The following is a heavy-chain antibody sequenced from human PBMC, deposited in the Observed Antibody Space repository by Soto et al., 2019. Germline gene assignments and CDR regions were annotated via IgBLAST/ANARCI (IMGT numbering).Heavy chain of an antibody. J-gene: IGHJ4*02. V-gene: IGHV3-23*01. CDR1: GFTFSSYA. Sequence: GPLRLSCAASGFTFSSYAMSWVRQAPGKGLEWVSAISGSGGSTYYADSVKGRFTISRDNSKNTLYLQMNSLRAEDTAVYYCAKVGHRIVGATGFDYWGQGTLVTVSS. CDR3: AKVGHRIVGATGFDY. D-gene: IGHD1-26*01. CDR2: ISGSGGST.